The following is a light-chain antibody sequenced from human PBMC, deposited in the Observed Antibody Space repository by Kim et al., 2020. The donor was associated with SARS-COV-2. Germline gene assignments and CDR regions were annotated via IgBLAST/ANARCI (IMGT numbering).Light chain of an antibody. J-gene: IGLJ1*01. V-gene: IGLV2-14*01. CDR3: SSYTRSSSYV. CDR2: DVS. CDR1: SSDVGGYNY. Sequence: QSALTQPASVSGSPGQSITISCTGTSSDVGGYNYVSWYQQHPGKAPKLMIYDVSKRPSGVSNRFSGSKSGNTASLTISGLHAEDEADYYCSSYTRSSSYVFGTGTKV.